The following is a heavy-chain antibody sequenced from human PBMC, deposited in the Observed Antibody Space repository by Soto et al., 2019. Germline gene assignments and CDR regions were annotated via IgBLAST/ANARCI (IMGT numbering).Heavy chain of an antibody. D-gene: IGHD4-17*01. CDR1: GGTSSSYA. V-gene: IGHV1-69*13. Sequence: ASVKVSCKASGGTSSSYAISWVRQAPGQGLEWMGGIIPIFGTANYAQKFQGRVTITADESTSTAYMELSSLRSEDTAVYYCARDLNYGDYEYYYYYYYGMDVWGQGTTVTVSS. CDR3: ARDLNYGDYEYYYYYYYGMDV. J-gene: IGHJ6*02. CDR2: IIPIFGTA.